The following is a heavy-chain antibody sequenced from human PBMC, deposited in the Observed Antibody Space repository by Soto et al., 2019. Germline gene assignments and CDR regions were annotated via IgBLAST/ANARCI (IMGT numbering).Heavy chain of an antibody. J-gene: IGHJ6*02. D-gene: IGHD5-18*01. CDR1: GFSLSTSGMC. V-gene: IGHV2-70*01. CDR3: ARMATGDTAMVTAATYGMDV. Sequence: SGPTLVNRTQHLTMTGPFSGFSLSTSGMCVSWIRQPPGKALEWLALIDWDDDKYYSTSLKTRLTISKDTSKNQVVLTMTNMDPVDTAPYYCARMATGDTAMVTAATYGMDVWGQGTTVTVSS. CDR2: IDWDDDK.